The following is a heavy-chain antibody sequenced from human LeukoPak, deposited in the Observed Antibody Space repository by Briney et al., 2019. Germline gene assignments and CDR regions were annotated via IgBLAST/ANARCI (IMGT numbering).Heavy chain of an antibody. D-gene: IGHD5-18*01. V-gene: IGHV3-15*01. J-gene: IGHJ4*02. CDR1: GFSFINAW. CDR2: IKSKGDGGTT. CDR3: TTGVDTAMARDY. Sequence: KPGGSLRLSCAASGFSFINAWMTWVRQAPGKGLEWVSRIKSKGDGGTTDYAAPVKGRFTISRDDSKNTLYLQMNSLKTEDTAVYYCTTGVDTAMARDYWGQGTLVTVSS.